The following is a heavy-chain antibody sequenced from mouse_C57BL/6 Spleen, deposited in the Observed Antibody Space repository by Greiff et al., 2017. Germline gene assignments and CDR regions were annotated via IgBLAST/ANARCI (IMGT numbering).Heavy chain of an antibody. CDR3: ARRSDSYAMDY. Sequence: QVQLQQSGAELVKPGASVKLSCKASGYTFTSYWMHWVKQRPGQGLEWIGMIHPNSGSTNYNEKFKSKATLTVDKSSSTAYMQLSSLTSEDSAVYYCARRSDSYAMDYWGQGTSVTVSS. CDR2: IHPNSGST. CDR1: GYTFTSYW. V-gene: IGHV1-64*01. J-gene: IGHJ4*01.